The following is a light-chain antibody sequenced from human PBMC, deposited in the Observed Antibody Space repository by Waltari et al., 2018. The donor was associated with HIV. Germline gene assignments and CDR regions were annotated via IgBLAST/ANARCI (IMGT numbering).Light chain of an antibody. CDR3: QQYTSFPLT. CDR1: QDITNL. J-gene: IGKJ4*01. CDR2: GAS. V-gene: IGKV1-16*02. Sequence: DVQMTQSPSSLPASIGDRVILSCRASQDITNLLAWFQQRPGKAPKSLIYGASTLQTGVPSSKFGGAGSGTDFTLTITDLQPEVVAAYYCQQYTSFPLTFGGGTTVEI.